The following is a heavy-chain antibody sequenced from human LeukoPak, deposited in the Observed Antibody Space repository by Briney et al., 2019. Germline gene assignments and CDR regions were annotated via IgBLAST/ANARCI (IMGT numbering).Heavy chain of an antibody. CDR2: IYYSGSA. CDR3: ARGVPEYYDFWSGYFYYFDY. D-gene: IGHD3-3*01. V-gene: IGHV4-59*01. Sequence: SETLSLTCTVSGGSISSYYWSWIRQPPGKGLEWIGYIYYSGSANYNPSLKSRVTISVDTSKNQFSLKLTSVTAADTAVYYCARGVPEYYDFWSGYFYYFDYWGQGTLVTVSS. J-gene: IGHJ4*02. CDR1: GGSISSYY.